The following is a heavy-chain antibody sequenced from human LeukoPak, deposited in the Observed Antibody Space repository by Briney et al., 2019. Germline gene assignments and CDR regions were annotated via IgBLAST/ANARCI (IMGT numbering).Heavy chain of an antibody. CDR3: ARGPSEDYYYGSGSYYSSDY. V-gene: IGHV3-30-3*01. CDR1: GFTFSSYA. D-gene: IGHD3-10*01. Sequence: PGGSLRLSCAASGFTFSSYAMHWVRQAPGKGLEWVAVISYDGSNKYYADSVKGRFTISRDNSKNTLYLQMNSLRAEDTAVYYCARGPSEDYYYGSGSYYSSDYWGQGTLVTVSS. J-gene: IGHJ4*02. CDR2: ISYDGSNK.